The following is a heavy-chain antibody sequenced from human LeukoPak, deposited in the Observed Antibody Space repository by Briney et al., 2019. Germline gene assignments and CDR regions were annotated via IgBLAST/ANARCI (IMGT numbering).Heavy chain of an antibody. J-gene: IGHJ4*02. V-gene: IGHV3-7*01. CDR3: ASGPIEVYSSPPYYFDY. D-gene: IGHD6-19*01. CDR1: GFTFSRYW. CDR2: IKQDGSEK. Sequence: SGGSLRLSCAASGFTFSRYWMSWVRHAPGKGLEWVANIKQDGSEKYYVDSVKGRVTISRDNAKNSLYLQMNSLRAEDTAVYYCASGPIEVYSSPPYYFDYWGQGTLVTVSS.